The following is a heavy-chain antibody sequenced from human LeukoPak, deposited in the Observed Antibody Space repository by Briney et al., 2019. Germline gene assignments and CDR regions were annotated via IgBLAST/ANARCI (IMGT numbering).Heavy chain of an antibody. V-gene: IGHV3-7*01. Sequence: GGSLRLSCAASGFTFSSYWMSWVRQAPGKGLEWVANIKQDGSEKYYVDSVKGRFTISRDNAKNSLYLQMNSLGAEDTAVYYCARDQRIAAAGDYYYMDVWGKGTTVTVSS. J-gene: IGHJ6*03. D-gene: IGHD6-13*01. CDR3: ARDQRIAAAGDYYYMDV. CDR1: GFTFSSYW. CDR2: IKQDGSEK.